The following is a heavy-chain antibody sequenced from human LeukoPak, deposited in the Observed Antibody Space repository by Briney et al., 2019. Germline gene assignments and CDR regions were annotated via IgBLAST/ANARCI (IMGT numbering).Heavy chain of an antibody. V-gene: IGHV4-34*01. Sequence: PSETLSLTCAVYGGSFSGYYWSWIRQTPGKGLEWIGEIYHSGSTNYDSSLKSRVTILIDQSRNQFSLKMISLTAADTAVYYCARKGSSTWYTYWFDPWGQGTLVTVSS. D-gene: IGHD6-13*01. CDR2: IYHSGST. J-gene: IGHJ5*02. CDR1: GGSFSGYY. CDR3: ARKGSSTWYTYWFDP.